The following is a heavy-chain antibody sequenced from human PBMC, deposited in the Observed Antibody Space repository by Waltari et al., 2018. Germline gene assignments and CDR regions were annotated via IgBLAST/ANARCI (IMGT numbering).Heavy chain of an antibody. CDR1: GGTFSSYA. CDR2: IIPIVGTA. CDR3: ARARVYCSSTSCSIYYYYMDV. D-gene: IGHD2-2*01. Sequence: QVQLVQSGAEVKKPGSSVKVSCKASGGTFSSYAISCVRQAPGQGLEWMGGIIPIVGTANYAQKFQGRVTSTADESTSTGDMELSSLGSEDTAVYYCARARVYCSSTSCSIYYYYMDVWGKGTTVTVSS. J-gene: IGHJ6*03. V-gene: IGHV1-69*12.